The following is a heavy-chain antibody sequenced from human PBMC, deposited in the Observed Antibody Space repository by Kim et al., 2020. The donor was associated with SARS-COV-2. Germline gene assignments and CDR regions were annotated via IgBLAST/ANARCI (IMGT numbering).Heavy chain of an antibody. Sequence: KGRFTSSRDNSKNTLYLQMNSLRAEDTAVYYCAKRRLVDDSSGEIFPFDYWGQGTLVTVSS. J-gene: IGHJ4*02. D-gene: IGHD3-22*01. CDR3: AKRRLVDDSSGEIFPFDY. V-gene: IGHV3-23*01.